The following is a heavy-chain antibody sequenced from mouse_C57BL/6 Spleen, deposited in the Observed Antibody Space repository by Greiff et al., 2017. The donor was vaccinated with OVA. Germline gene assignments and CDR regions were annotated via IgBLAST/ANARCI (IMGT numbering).Heavy chain of an antibody. CDR2: INPNNGGT. CDR3: ANYRGYAMDY. Sequence: EVQLQQSGPELVKPGASVKMSCKASGYTFTDYNMHWVKQSHGKSLEWIGYINPNNGGTSYNQKFKGKATVTVNKSSSTAYMELRSLTSEDSAVYYCANYRGYAMDYWGQGTSVTVSS. V-gene: IGHV1-22*01. D-gene: IGHD2-12*01. J-gene: IGHJ4*01. CDR1: GYTFTDYN.